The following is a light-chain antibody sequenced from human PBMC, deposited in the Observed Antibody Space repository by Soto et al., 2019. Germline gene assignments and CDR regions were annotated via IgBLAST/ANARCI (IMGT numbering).Light chain of an antibody. Sequence: DIQMTQSPSSLSASVGDRVTITCRASQRVDSYLNWYQQKPGKAPNLLIYTASSLQTGVPSRFSGSGSGTDFTLTISSLQPEDVGTYYCQQSYSSSWTFGQGTKVEIK. CDR1: QRVDSY. CDR3: QQSYSSSWT. J-gene: IGKJ1*01. CDR2: TAS. V-gene: IGKV1-39*01.